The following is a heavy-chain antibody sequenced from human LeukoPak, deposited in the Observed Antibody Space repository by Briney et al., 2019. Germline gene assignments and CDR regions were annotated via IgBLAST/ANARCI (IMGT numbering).Heavy chain of an antibody. Sequence: GGSLRLSCAASGFSFSTYWMSWVRQTPEKELDFVANIDQGGSVRNYMDSLKGRCTISRDNAKKSLYLEITSLRADDTAVYYCARDTESSSFDLWGRGALVTVSS. V-gene: IGHV3-7*01. CDR1: GFSFSTYW. D-gene: IGHD6-13*01. J-gene: IGHJ4*02. CDR3: ARDTESSSFDL. CDR2: IDQGGSVR.